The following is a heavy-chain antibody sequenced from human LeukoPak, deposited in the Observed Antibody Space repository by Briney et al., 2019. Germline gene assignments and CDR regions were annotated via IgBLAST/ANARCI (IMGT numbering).Heavy chain of an antibody. CDR2: ISSSSSYI. V-gene: IGHV3-21*01. D-gene: IGHD3-3*01. CDR3: ARDDYDFWSGYNVYYFDY. J-gene: IGHJ4*02. CDR1: RFTFSSYS. Sequence: GGSLRLSCAACRFTFSSYSMNWVRQAPGKGLEWVSSISSSSSYIYYADSVKGRFTISRDNAKNSLYLQMNSLRAEDTAVYHCARDDYDFWSGYNVYYFDYWGQGTLVTVSS.